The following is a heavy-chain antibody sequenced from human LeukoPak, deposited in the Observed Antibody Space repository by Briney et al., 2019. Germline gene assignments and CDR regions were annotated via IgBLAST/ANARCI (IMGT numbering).Heavy chain of an antibody. CDR2: ISGSGGST. J-gene: IGHJ4*02. D-gene: IGHD2-2*01. CDR1: GFTFSSYA. Sequence: PGGSLRLSCAASGFTFSSYAMSWVRQAPGKGLEWDSAISGSGGSTYYADSVKGRFTISRDNSKNTLYLQMNSLRAEDTAVYYCAKDLRYCSSTSCLTRGQGTLVTVSS. CDR3: AKDLRYCSSTSCLT. V-gene: IGHV3-23*01.